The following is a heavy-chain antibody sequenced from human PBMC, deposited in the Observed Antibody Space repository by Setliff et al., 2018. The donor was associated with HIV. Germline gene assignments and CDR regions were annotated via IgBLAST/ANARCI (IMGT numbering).Heavy chain of an antibody. CDR1: GGSISSGSYY. J-gene: IGHJ4*02. CDR3: ARSHFYCSGGSCYSGYFDY. D-gene: IGHD2-15*01. CDR2: IYTSGST. Sequence: SETLSLTCTVSGGSISSGSYYWSWIRQPAGKGLEWIGRIYTSGSTNYNPSLKSRVTISVDTSKNQFSLKLSSVTAADTAVYYCARSHFYCSGGSCYSGYFDYWGQGTLVTGLL. V-gene: IGHV4-61*02.